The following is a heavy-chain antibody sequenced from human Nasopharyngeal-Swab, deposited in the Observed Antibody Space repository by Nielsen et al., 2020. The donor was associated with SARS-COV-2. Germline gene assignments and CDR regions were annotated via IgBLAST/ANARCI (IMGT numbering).Heavy chain of an antibody. Sequence: WVRQAPGQRLEWMGWINAGNGNTKYSQKFQGRVTITRDTSASIAYMELSSLRSEDTAVYYCARDLWSSSSWYALELTRGIDPWGQGTLVTVSS. CDR3: ARDLWSSSSWYALELTRGIDP. V-gene: IGHV1-3*01. J-gene: IGHJ5*02. D-gene: IGHD6-13*01. CDR2: INAGNGNT.